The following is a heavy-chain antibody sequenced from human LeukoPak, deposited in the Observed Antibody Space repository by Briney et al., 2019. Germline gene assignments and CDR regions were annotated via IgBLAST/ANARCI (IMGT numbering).Heavy chain of an antibody. J-gene: IGHJ4*02. D-gene: IGHD3-22*01. CDR3: ARGIFDYDGTDYYHYYFDY. CDR1: GGSLSNYY. Sequence: SETLSLTCTVSGGSLSNYYWSWIRQPAGKGLEWIGRIFTSGITYYNPSLKSRVTMSVDTSKNQFSLKLRSVTAADTAIYYCARGIFDYDGTDYYHYYFDYWGQGRLVTVSS. CDR2: IFTSGIT. V-gene: IGHV4-4*07.